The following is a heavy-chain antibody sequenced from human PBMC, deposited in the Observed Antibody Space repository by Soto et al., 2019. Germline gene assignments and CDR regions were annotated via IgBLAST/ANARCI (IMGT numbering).Heavy chain of an antibody. CDR2: IASDGRT. CDR1: GFTFSSYA. CDR3: AKDYSTVTTDPLSVVLFDY. Sequence: PGESLRLSCAASGFTFSSYAMSWVRQAPGKGLEWVSIIASDGRTYYADSVKGRFTISRDNSKNTVYLQMNSLRAEDTAVYYCAKDYSTVTTDPLSVVLFDYWGQGALVTVSS. D-gene: IGHD4-17*01. V-gene: IGHV3-23*01. J-gene: IGHJ4*02.